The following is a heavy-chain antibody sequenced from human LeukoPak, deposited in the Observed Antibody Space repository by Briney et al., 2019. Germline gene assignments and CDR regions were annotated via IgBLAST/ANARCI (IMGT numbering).Heavy chain of an antibody. Sequence: PGGSLRLSCAGSGFILSDYTFHWVRQAPGKGLEWVAAISPRGGTKLYRDSVRGRFTISRDNSKNTLFLQMNSLRPEDTAVYHCAKVALFSGYYPPFDYWGQGTLVTVSS. D-gene: IGHD3-22*01. CDR1: GFILSDYT. CDR3: AKVALFSGYYPPFDY. V-gene: IGHV3-30-3*01. J-gene: IGHJ4*02. CDR2: ISPRGGTK.